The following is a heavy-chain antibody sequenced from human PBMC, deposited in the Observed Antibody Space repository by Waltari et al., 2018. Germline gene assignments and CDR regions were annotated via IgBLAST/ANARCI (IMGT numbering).Heavy chain of an antibody. J-gene: IGHJ4*02. D-gene: IGHD6-13*01. Sequence: QLQLQESGPGLVKPSETLSLTCTVSGGSISSSSYYWGWIRQPPGKGLEWIGSISYSGSTYYHPSLKSRVTISVDTSKTQFSLKLSSVTAADTAVYYCARRIAAAGTDYFDYWGQGTLVTVSS. CDR1: GGSISSSSYY. CDR2: ISYSGST. CDR3: ARRIAAAGTDYFDY. V-gene: IGHV4-39*01.